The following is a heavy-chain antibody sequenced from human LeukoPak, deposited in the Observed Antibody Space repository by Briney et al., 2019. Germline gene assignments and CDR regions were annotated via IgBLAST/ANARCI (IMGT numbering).Heavy chain of an antibody. V-gene: IGHV3-21*04. CDR1: GFTFSSDS. J-gene: IGHJ3*02. Sequence: GGSLRLSCAASGFTFSSDSMNWVRQAPGKGLEWVSSISSSSYIYYADSVKGRFTISRGNSKNTLYLQMNSLRAEDTAVYYCAKPIVVGLADAFDIWGQGTMVTVSS. D-gene: IGHD2-21*01. CDR2: ISSSSYI. CDR3: AKPIVVGLADAFDI.